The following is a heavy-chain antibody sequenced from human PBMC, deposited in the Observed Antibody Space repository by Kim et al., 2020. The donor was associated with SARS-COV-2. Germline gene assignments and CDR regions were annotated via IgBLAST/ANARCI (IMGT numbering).Heavy chain of an antibody. D-gene: IGHD2-2*01. Sequence: SETLSLTCTVSGGSISSGDYYWSWIRQPPGKGLEWIGYIYYSGSTYYNPSLKSRVTISVDTSKNQFSLKLSSVTAADTAVYYCARVGEYQLLREYYFDYWGQGTLVTVSS. CDR1: GGSISSGDYY. CDR3: ARVGEYQLLREYYFDY. CDR2: IYYSGST. J-gene: IGHJ4*02. V-gene: IGHV4-30-4*01.